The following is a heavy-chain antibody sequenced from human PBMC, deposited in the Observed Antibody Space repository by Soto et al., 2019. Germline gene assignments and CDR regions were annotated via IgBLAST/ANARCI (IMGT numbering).Heavy chain of an antibody. J-gene: IGHJ6*02. CDR3: AIDGMVRGVIVSYYYYGMDV. CDR2: IIPILGIA. CDR1: GGTFSSYT. V-gene: IGHV1-69*04. Sequence: ASVKVSCKSSGGTFSSYTISCVRQAPGQGLEWMGRIIPILGIANYAQKFQGRVTITADKSTSTAYMELSSLRSEDTAVYYCAIDGMVRGVIVSYYYYGMDVWGQGTTVTSP. D-gene: IGHD3-10*01.